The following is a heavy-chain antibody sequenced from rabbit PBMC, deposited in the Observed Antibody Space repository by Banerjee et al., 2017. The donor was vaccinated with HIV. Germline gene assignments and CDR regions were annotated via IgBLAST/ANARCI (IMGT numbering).Heavy chain of an antibody. D-gene: IGHD2-1*01. Sequence: QEQLEESGGDLVKPEGSLTLTCTASGFSFSSSYWICLVRQAPGKGVEWIGGIYTGSSTTWYANWAKGRFTIAKPSSTTVTLQMTGLTAADTATYFCARDRAGDNDALKLWGPGTLVTVS. CDR2: IYTGSSTT. CDR3: ARDRAGDNDALKL. CDR1: GFSFSSSYW. J-gene: IGHJ4*01. V-gene: IGHV1S45*01.